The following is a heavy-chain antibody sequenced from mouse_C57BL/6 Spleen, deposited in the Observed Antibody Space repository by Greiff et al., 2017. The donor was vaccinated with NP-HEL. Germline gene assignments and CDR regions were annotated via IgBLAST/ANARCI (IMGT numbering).Heavy chain of an antibody. J-gene: IGHJ4*01. D-gene: IGHD4-1*01. CDR2: IYPGAGDT. CDR1: GYAFSSSW. Sequence: VKLVESGPELVKPGASVKISCKASGYAFSSSWMNWVKQRPGKGLEWIGRIYPGAGDTNYNGKFKGKATLTADKSSSTAYMQLSSLTSEDSAVDFCARQNWGYAMDYWGQGTSVTVSS. CDR3: ARQNWGYAMDY. V-gene: IGHV1-82*01.